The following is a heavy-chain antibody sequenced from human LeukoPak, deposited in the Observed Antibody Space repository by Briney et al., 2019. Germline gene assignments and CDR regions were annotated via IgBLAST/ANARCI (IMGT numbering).Heavy chain of an antibody. J-gene: IGHJ4*02. CDR1: GLSFSDYA. CDR3: AKGGQNFDFWRFDY. CDR2: ISGSGGST. V-gene: IGHV3-23*01. D-gene: IGHD3-3*01. Sequence: GGSLRLSCEASGLSFSDYAMSWVRQAPGKGLEWVSSISGSGGSTYYADFVKDRASISRENSKNTVYLRLNSLRAEDSAVYFCAKGGQNFDFWRFDYWGQGTVVTVSS.